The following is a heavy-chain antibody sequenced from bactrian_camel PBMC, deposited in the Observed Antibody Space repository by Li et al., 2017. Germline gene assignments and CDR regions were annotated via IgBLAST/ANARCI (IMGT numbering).Heavy chain of an antibody. Sequence: VQLVESGGGSVRAGESLRLSCAASDYSFSRYWAWFRQAPGKEREGVAAIESEGTTTYADSVKGRFTISVDNAKNILYLEMNSLKPEDTAMYYCVADYFWYGGICKPAPRSTYYWGQGTQVTVS. CDR1: DYSFSRYW. J-gene: IGHJ4*01. V-gene: IGHV3S1*01. CDR3: VADYFWYGGICKPAPRSTYY. D-gene: IGHD6*01. CDR2: IESEGTT.